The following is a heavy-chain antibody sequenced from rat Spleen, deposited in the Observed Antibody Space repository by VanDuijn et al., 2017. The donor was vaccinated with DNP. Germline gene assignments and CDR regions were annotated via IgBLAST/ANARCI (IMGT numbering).Heavy chain of an antibody. V-gene: IGHV3-1*01. CDR2: ISYSGST. D-gene: IGHD1-4*01. CDR3: ARWTRYFDY. CDR1: GYSITSNY. Sequence: EVQLQVSGPGLVKPSQSLSLTCSVTGYSITSNYWGWIRKFPGHKLEYIGHISYSGSTTSNPSLKSRISITRDISKNQFFLRLNSVTPEDTATYYCARWTRYFDYWGQGVMVIVSS. J-gene: IGHJ2*01.